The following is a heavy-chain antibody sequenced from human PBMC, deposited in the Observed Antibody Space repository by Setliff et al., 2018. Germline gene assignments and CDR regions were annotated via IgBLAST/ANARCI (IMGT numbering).Heavy chain of an antibody. Sequence: SETLSLTCAVSGGSISDNNWWSWVRQHPGKGLEWIGYIYYSGSTYYNPSLKSRVTISVDTSKNQFSLKLSSVTAADTAVYYCARDPLTTNRRRAFDIWGQGTMVTVSS. D-gene: IGHD4-17*01. CDR3: ARDPLTTNRRRAFDI. CDR2: IYYSGST. V-gene: IGHV4-31*11. J-gene: IGHJ3*02. CDR1: GGSISDNNW.